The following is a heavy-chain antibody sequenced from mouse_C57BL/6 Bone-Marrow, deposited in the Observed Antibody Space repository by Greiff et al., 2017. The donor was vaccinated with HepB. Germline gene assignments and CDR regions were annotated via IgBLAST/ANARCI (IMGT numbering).Heavy chain of an antibody. CDR2: INPNNGGT. Sequence: EVQLQQSGPELVKPGASVKISCKASGYTFTDYYMNWVKQSHGKSLEWIGDINPNNGGTSYNQKFKGKATLTVDKSSSTAYMELRSLTSEDSAVYYCARAPTVVATDYAMDYWGQGTSVTVSS. CDR3: ARAPTVVATDYAMDY. CDR1: GYTFTDYY. D-gene: IGHD1-1*01. V-gene: IGHV1-26*01. J-gene: IGHJ4*01.